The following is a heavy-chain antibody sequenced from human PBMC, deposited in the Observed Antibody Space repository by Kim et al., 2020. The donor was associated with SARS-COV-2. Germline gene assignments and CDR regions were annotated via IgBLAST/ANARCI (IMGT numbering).Heavy chain of an antibody. CDR3: TGRGYTGREYFLH. CDR1: GFTFSNAW. CDR2: IKPNADGGTV. V-gene: IGHV3-15*01. J-gene: IGHJ1*01. D-gene: IGHD5-18*01. Sequence: GGSLRLSCAASGFTFSNAWMSWVRQAPGRGPEWVGRIKPNADGGTVEYAAPVKDRFTISRDDSRTTLYLQMNTLRTEDTAVYYCTGRGYTGREYFLHWGQGTHVSVSS.